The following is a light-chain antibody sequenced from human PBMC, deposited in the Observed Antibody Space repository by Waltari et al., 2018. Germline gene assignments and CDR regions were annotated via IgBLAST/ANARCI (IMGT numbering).Light chain of an antibody. V-gene: IGLV2-11*01. Sequence: QSALTQPSSVSGSPGQSVTISCTGTSSAVGGYNFVSWYQQHPDKAPKLMIYDVNKWPSGVPDRFSGSKSGNTASLTISGLQAEDEAEYFCCSYAGSYTWVFGGGTKLTV. CDR3: CSYAGSYTWV. CDR2: DVN. J-gene: IGLJ2*01. CDR1: SSAVGGYNF.